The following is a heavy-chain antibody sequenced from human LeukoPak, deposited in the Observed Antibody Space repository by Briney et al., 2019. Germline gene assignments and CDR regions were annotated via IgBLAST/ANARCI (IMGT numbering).Heavy chain of an antibody. CDR1: AGSISGFF. V-gene: IGHV4-59*01. CDR3: ARTYRYGSFPVYHFYMDV. J-gene: IGHJ6*03. Sequence: SETLSLTCTVPAGSISGFFWSWIRQPPGKGLEWIGYISYSGSTNYNPSLKSRVTISADTSKNQVSLKLSSVTAADTAVYYCARTYRYGSFPVYHFYMDVWGKGTTVTVSS. D-gene: IGHD5-18*01. CDR2: ISYSGST.